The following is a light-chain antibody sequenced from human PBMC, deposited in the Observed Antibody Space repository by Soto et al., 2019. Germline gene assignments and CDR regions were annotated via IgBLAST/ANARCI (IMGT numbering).Light chain of an antibody. V-gene: IGLV2-14*01. CDR1: SSDVGGYNY. CDR2: KVS. CDR3: SAYTARSTLV. Sequence: QSALTQPASVSGSPGQSITISCTGTSSDVGGYNYVSWYQQYPGRVPKLLIYKVSNRPSGISSRFSGSRSGNTASLTISGLQPEDEGDYYCSAYTARSTLVFGGGTKVTVL. J-gene: IGLJ3*02.